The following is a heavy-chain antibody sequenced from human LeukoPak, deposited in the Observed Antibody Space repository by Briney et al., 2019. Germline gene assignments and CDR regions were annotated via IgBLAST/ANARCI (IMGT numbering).Heavy chain of an antibody. D-gene: IGHD1-20*01. J-gene: IGHJ5*02. CDR3: AREITGTTDWFDP. Sequence: GASVKVSCKASGYTFTGYYMHWVRQAPGQGLEWMGWINPNSGGTNYAQKFQGRVTKTRDTSISTAYMELSRLRSDDTAVYYCAREITGTTDWFDPWGQGTLVTVSS. CDR1: GYTFTGYY. CDR2: INPNSGGT. V-gene: IGHV1-2*02.